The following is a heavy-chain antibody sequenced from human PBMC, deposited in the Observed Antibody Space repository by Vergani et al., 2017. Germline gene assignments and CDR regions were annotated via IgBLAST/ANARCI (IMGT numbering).Heavy chain of an antibody. CDR2: IRNKAYGGTT. CDR3: SGGRGYSFGYSDY. CDR1: GFSFGDYA. Sequence: EVQLVESGGGLVPPGRSLRLSCAASGFSFGDYAMTWVRQAPGKGLEWVAFIRNKAYGGTTEYAASVKGRFTISRDDYKRLAYLQLSGLKTEDTAVYFCSGGRGYSFGYSDYWGQGTLVTVSS. J-gene: IGHJ4*02. D-gene: IGHD5-18*01. V-gene: IGHV3-49*04.